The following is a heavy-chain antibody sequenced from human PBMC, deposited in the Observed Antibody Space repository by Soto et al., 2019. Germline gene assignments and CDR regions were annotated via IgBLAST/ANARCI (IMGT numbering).Heavy chain of an antibody. J-gene: IGHJ4*02. CDR3: ARASAGGLRPHDF. V-gene: IGHV3-21*01. Sequence: EVQLVESGGGLVKPGGSLRLSCAASGFTFNTYSMIWVRRAPGKGLEWVSFISSWSNYIYYADSVKGRFTISRDNAKNSLYLQMNSLRAEDTAVYYCARASAGGLRPHDFWGQGTRVTVSS. CDR1: GFTFNTYS. CDR2: ISSWSNYI. D-gene: IGHD2-15*01.